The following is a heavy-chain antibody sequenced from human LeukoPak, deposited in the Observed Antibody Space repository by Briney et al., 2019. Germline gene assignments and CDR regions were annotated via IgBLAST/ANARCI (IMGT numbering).Heavy chain of an antibody. D-gene: IGHD3-16*01. Sequence: PGGSLRLSCAASAFTFCNYAMRWARQAPGKGLEWVSAISGSGGSTYYADSVKGRFTISRDNSKNTLYLQMNSLRAEDTAVYYCTQGTICLPLYYWGQGTLVTVSS. CDR2: ISGSGGST. V-gene: IGHV3-23*01. J-gene: IGHJ4*02. CDR3: TQGTICLPLYY. CDR1: AFTFCNYA.